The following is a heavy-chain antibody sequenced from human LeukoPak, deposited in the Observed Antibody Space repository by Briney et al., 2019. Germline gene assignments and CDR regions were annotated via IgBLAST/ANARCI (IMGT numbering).Heavy chain of an antibody. D-gene: IGHD4-17*01. V-gene: IGHV4-31*03. CDR2: IYYSGST. Sequence: PSETLSLTCTVSGGSINSGGYYWSWIRQHPGKGLEWIGYIYYSGSTYYNPSLESRVTISVDTSKNQFSLKLSSVTAADTAVYYCARGVRYGDYFIDYWGQGTLVTVSS. CDR3: ARGVRYGDYFIDY. CDR1: GGSINSGGYY. J-gene: IGHJ4*02.